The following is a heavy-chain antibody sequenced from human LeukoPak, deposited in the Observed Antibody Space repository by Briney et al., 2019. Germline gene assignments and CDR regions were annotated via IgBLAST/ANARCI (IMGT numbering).Heavy chain of an antibody. CDR2: IYPDDSDT. V-gene: IGHV5-51*01. CDR1: GYSFTSYW. Sequence: GESLKISCKGSGYSFTSYWIGWVRQMPGKGLEWMGIIYPDDSDTRYSPSFQGQVTISADKSISTAYLQWSSLKASDTAMYYCARAGYCSGGSCYSFFGDAFDIWGQGTMVTVSS. D-gene: IGHD2-15*01. J-gene: IGHJ3*02. CDR3: ARAGYCSGGSCYSFFGDAFDI.